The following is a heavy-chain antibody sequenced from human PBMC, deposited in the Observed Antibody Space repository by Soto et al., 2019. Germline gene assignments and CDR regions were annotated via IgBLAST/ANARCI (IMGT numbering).Heavy chain of an antibody. V-gene: IGHV3-30*18. CDR2: ISYDGSNK. D-gene: IGHD1-20*01. J-gene: IGHJ6*02. Sequence: ESVGGVVQPGRSLRLSCAASGFTFSSYGMHWVRQAPGKGLEWVAVISYDGSNKYYADSVKGRFTISRDNSKNTLYLQMNSLRAEDTAVYYCAKELILNSPGYYYYYYGMDVWGQGTTVTVSS. CDR1: GFTFSSYG. CDR3: AKELILNSPGYYYYYYGMDV.